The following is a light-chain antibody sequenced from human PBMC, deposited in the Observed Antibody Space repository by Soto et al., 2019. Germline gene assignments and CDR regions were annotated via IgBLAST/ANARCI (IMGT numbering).Light chain of an antibody. J-gene: IGKJ4*01. CDR1: RDIGTW. Sequence: TQMTQSPSTLSASVGDSVSITCRASRDIGTWLAWFQQKPGRAPNLLIYRASTLARGVPSRFSGSGSGTEFTLTIGSLQPDDFATYYCHRHETYPLAFGGGTKVDI. CDR2: RAS. V-gene: IGKV1-5*03. CDR3: HRHETYPLA.